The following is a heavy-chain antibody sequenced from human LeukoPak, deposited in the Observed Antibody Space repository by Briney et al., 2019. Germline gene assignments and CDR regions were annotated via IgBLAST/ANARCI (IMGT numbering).Heavy chain of an antibody. D-gene: IGHD4-11*01. CDR3: ARDRADYSNPVYFDY. Sequence: SVKLSCMASGGTFSSYAISWVRHAPGQGLEWMGRILTIFGIANYAQKFQGRVTITADKSTSTAYMELSSLRSEDTAVYYCARDRADYSNPVYFDYWGQGTLVTVSS. CDR2: ILTIFGIA. CDR1: GGTFSSYA. V-gene: IGHV1-69*04. J-gene: IGHJ4*02.